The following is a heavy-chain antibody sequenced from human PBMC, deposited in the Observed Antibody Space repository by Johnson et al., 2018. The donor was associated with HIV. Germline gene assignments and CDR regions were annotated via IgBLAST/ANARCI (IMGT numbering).Heavy chain of an antibody. CDR3: AKGPMGHYYGSGTYGAFDI. Sequence: QVQLVESGGGLVKPGGSLRLSCVASGFTFSSYGMNWVRQAPGKGLEWVAVISYDGSNKYYADSVKGRFTISRDNSKNTLYLQMNSLRAEDTAVYYCAKGPMGHYYGSGTYGAFDIWGQGTMVTVSS. J-gene: IGHJ3*02. CDR2: ISYDGSNK. D-gene: IGHD3-10*01. CDR1: GFTFSSYG. V-gene: IGHV3-30*18.